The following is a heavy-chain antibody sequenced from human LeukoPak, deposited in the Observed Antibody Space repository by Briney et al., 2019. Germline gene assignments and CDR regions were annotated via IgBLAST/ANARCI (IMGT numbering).Heavy chain of an antibody. CDR3: ARDSRVGGNRPVDP. J-gene: IGHJ5*02. CDR1: GGSFSGYY. D-gene: IGHD1-26*01. V-gene: IGHV4-34*09. Sequence: SETLSLTCAVYGGSFSGYYWSWIRQPPGKGLEWIGYIFDSGSTYYNPSLKSRVTISIDTSKNQFYMRLTSVTAADTAVYYCARDSRVGGNRPVDPWGQGTLVTVSS. CDR2: IFDSGST.